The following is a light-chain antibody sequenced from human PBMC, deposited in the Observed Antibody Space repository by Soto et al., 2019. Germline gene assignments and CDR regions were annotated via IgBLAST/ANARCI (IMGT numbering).Light chain of an antibody. CDR3: QQSYSVPRT. J-gene: IGKJ4*01. CDR2: AST. Sequence: DVQMTQSPSSLSASVGDRVTITCRASQNIAGYLNWYQQKPGTAPKLLIYASTSLHSGVPSRFSGSGSGTDFTLAISSLQPVDFATYYCQQSYSVPRTFGGGTKVEIQ. V-gene: IGKV1-39*01. CDR1: QNIAGY.